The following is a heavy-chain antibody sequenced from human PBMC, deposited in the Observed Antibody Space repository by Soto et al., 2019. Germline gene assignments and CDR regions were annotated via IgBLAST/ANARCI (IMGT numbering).Heavy chain of an antibody. CDR1: GGSISSYY. J-gene: IGHJ4*02. D-gene: IGHD1-26*01. V-gene: IGHV4-30-4*01. CDR2: IYYSGST. CDR3: ARDPARGGGSYLGYFDY. Sequence: PSETLSLTCTVSGGSISSYYWSWIRQPPGKGLEWIGYIYYSGSTYYNPSLKSRVTISVDTSKNQFSLKLSSVTAADTAVYYCARDPARGGGSYLGYFDYWGQGTPVTVSS.